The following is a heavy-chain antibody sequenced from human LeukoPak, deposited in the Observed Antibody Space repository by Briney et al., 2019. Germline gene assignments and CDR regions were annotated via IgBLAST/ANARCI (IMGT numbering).Heavy chain of an antibody. D-gene: IGHD1-14*01. V-gene: IGHV3-23*01. CDR3: ARTGGPFDY. J-gene: IGHJ4*02. CDR2: ISGSGGST. CDR1: GFAFDEHG. Sequence: GGSLRLSCTASGFAFDEHGMSWVRQAPGKGLEWVSAISGSGGSTYYADSVKGRFTISRDNSKNTLYLQMNSLRAEDTAVYYCARTGGPFDYWGQGTLVTVSS.